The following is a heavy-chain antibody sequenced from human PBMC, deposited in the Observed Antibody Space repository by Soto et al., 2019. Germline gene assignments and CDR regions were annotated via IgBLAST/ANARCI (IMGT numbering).Heavy chain of an antibody. D-gene: IGHD4-4*01. CDR2: ITTTSSTM. J-gene: IGHJ6*02. V-gene: IGHV3-48*02. Sequence: GGSLRLSCTPSGFIFSDYSMNWVRQAPGKGLEWISYITTTSSTMYYADSVKGRFTISRDNAKNSLYLQMNSLRDEDTAVYYCARDSNGRQYYGMDVWGQGTTVTVSS. CDR1: GFIFSDYS. CDR3: ARDSNGRQYYGMDV.